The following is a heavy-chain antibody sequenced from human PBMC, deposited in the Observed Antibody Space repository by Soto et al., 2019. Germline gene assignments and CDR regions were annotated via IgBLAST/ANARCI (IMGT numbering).Heavy chain of an antibody. V-gene: IGHV4-59*01. Sequence: SETLSLTCTVSGGSISSYYWSWIRQPPGKGLEWIGYIYYSGSTNYNPSLKSRVTISVDTSKNQFSLELSSVTAADTAVYYCARSTYYAGFDYWGQGTLVTVSS. J-gene: IGHJ4*02. D-gene: IGHD2-2*01. CDR3: ARSTYYAGFDY. CDR1: GGSISSYY. CDR2: IYYSGST.